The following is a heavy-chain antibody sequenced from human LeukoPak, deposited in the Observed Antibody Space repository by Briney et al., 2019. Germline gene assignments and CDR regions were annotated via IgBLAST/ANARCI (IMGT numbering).Heavy chain of an antibody. CDR1: GGSISSSSYY. J-gene: IGHJ4*02. CDR3: ASTVIAAAGTWTFDY. CDR2: IYYSGST. V-gene: IGHV4-39*01. Sequence: SETLSLTCTVSGGSISSSSYYWGWIRQPPGKGLEWIGSIYYSGSTYYNPSLKSRVTISVDTSKNQFSLKQSSVTAADTAVYYCASTVIAAAGTWTFDYWGQGTLVTVSS. D-gene: IGHD6-13*01.